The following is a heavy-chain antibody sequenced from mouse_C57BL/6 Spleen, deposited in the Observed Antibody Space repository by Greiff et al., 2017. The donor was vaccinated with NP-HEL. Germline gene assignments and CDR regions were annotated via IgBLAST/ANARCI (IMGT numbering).Heavy chain of an antibody. V-gene: IGHV1-72*01. CDR3: ARSDYDSWFAY. CDR1: GYTFTSYW. CDR2: IDPNSGGT. J-gene: IGHJ3*01. Sequence: VQLQQPGAELVKPGASVKLSCKASGYTFTSYWMHWVKQRPGRGLEWIGRIDPNSGGTKYNEKFKSKATLTVDKPSSTAYMQLSSLTSEVSAVYYCARSDYDSWFAYWGQGTLVTVSA. D-gene: IGHD2-4*01.